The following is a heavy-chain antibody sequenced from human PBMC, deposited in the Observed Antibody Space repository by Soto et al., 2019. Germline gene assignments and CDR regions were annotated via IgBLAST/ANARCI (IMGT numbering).Heavy chain of an antibody. CDR1: GFTFSNYA. D-gene: IGHD1-7*01. V-gene: IGHV3-23*01. J-gene: IGHJ4*02. CDR3: AKELELQDHPVFDY. Sequence: PGGSLRLSCAASGFTFSNYAMSLVRQAQGKGLEWVSAISGSGGSTYYADSVKGRFTISRDNSKNTLYLQMNSLRAEDTAVYYCAKELELQDHPVFDYWGQGTLVTVSS. CDR2: ISGSGGST.